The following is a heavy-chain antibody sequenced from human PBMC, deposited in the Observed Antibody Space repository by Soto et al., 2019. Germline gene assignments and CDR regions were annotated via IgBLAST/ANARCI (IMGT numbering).Heavy chain of an antibody. D-gene: IGHD3-3*01. CDR3: ARDLGKRFLEWFPYYYYGMDV. CDR2: ISYDVSNK. J-gene: IGHJ6*02. V-gene: IGHV3-30-3*01. CDR1: GFTFSSYA. Sequence: PWGSRRLSCAASGFTFSSYAMHWVRQAPGKGLEWVAVISYDVSNKYYADSVKGRFTISRDNSKNTLYLQMNSLRAEDTAVYYCARDLGKRFLEWFPYYYYGMDVWGQGTPVTVSS.